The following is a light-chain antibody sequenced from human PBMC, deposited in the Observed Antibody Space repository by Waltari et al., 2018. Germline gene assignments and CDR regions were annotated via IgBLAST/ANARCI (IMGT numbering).Light chain of an antibody. J-gene: IGKJ4*01. CDR1: QSVSSSY. CDR3: QQYGSSPLT. CDR2: AAS. V-gene: IGKV3-20*01. Sequence: EIVLMQSPGTLSLSPGERATLSCRASQSVSSSYLAWYQQSHGQAPRLLIYAASSRATGIPDRFSGSGSGTEFTLTISRLEPEDFAVYYCQQYGSSPLTFGGGTKVEI.